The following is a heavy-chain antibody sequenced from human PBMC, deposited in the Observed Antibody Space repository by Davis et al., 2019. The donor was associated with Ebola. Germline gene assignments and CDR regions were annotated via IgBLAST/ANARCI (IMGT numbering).Heavy chain of an antibody. Sequence: ASVKVSCKASGYTFTSYGISWVRQAPGQGLEWMGWISAYNGNTNYAQKFQGRVTITADKSTSTAYMELSSLRSDDTAVYYCASSSSSSAYYYYGMDVWGQGTTVTVSS. J-gene: IGHJ6*02. D-gene: IGHD6-6*01. V-gene: IGHV1-18*01. CDR3: ASSSSSSAYYYYGMDV. CDR1: GYTFTSYG. CDR2: ISAYNGNT.